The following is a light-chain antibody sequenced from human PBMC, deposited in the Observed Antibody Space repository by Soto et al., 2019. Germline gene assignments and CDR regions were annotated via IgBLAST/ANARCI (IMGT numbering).Light chain of an antibody. CDR1: QSVRSN. J-gene: IGKJ1*01. V-gene: IGKV3-15*01. CDR3: QQYRNWLRT. Sequence: IVMTQSPATLSVSTGERATLSCRASQSVRSNLAWYQQKPGQAPRLLIYGASTRATGIPARFSGSGSGTEFTLTISSLEPEDFAVYYCQQYRNWLRTFGQGTKVDIK. CDR2: GAS.